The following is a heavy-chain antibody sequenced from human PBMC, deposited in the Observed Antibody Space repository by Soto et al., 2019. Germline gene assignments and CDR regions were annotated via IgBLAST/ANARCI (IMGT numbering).Heavy chain of an antibody. CDR2: INHSGST. D-gene: IGHD3-22*01. CDR1: GCYLSCYY. Sequence: SETLSLTCAGYGCYLSCYYLSLIRQPPGKGVESIGEINHSGSTNYNPSLKSRVTISVDTSKNQFSLKLSSVTAADTAVYYCARGKGRSYYDSSGYYRNYYGMDVWGQGTKVTVSS. V-gene: IGHV4-34*01. CDR3: ARGKGRSYYDSSGYYRNYYGMDV. J-gene: IGHJ6*02.